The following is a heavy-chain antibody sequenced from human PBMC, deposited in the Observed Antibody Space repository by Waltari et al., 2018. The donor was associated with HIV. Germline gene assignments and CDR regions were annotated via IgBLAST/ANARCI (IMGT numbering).Heavy chain of an antibody. J-gene: IGHJ4*02. CDR2: IKQDGSEK. D-gene: IGHD1-26*01. CDR3: ARVYSGSSSPGYFDY. V-gene: IGHV3-7*04. CDR1: GFTFSSYW. Sequence: GFTFSSYWMSWVRQAPGKGLEWVANIKQDGSEKYYVDSVKGRFTISRDNAKNALYLQMNSLRAEDTAVYYCARVYSGSSSPGYFDYWGQGTLVTVSA.